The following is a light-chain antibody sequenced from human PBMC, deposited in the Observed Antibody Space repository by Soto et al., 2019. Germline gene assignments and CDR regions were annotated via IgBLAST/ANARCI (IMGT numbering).Light chain of an antibody. J-gene: IGKJ5*01. CDR2: AAS. V-gene: IGKV3-11*01. CDR3: QQRSNWPIP. Sequence: EIVLTQSPATLSLSPGERATLSCRASQSVSSYLAWYQQKPGQAPRLLIYAASNRATGIPARFSGSGCGTDFTLTISSLEPEGCAVYYCQQRSNWPIPFGQETRLQIK. CDR1: QSVSSY.